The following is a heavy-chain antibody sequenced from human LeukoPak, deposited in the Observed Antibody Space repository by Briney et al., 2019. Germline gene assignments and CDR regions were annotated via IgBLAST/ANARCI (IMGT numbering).Heavy chain of an antibody. CDR1: GFTFSSFW. CDR2: KNQDGSGK. CDR3: ARAFALGI. J-gene: IGHJ3*02. Sequence: GGSLRLSCAASGFTFSSFWMSWVRQAPGKGLEWVANKNQDGSGKYYVDSVKGRFTISRDTAKNSLYLQMSSLRAEDTAVYYCARAFALGIWGQGTVVTVSS. D-gene: IGHD6-6*01. V-gene: IGHV3-7*01.